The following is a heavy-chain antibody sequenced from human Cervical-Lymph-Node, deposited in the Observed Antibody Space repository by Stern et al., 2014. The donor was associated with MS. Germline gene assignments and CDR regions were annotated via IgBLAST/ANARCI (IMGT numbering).Heavy chain of an antibody. V-gene: IGHV5-51*01. CDR2: IYPGESDT. Sequence: EVQLLQSGAEMKKPGESLKISCEGSGYSFTTYWIAWVRQMPGKGLEWMGIIYPGESDTRYSPSFPGQVTISAAKSISTASLQWSSLKASDTAIYYCARHRSVSGMDVWGQGTTVTVSS. CDR3: ARHRSVSGMDV. J-gene: IGHJ6*02. D-gene: IGHD5/OR15-5a*01. CDR1: GYSFTTYW.